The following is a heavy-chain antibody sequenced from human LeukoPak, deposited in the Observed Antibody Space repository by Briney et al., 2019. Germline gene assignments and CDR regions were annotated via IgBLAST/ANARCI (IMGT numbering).Heavy chain of an antibody. CDR3: ARVYIVATGFDY. CDR1: GGTFSSYA. Sequence: GASVKVSCKASGGTFSSYAISWVRQAPGQGLEWMGGIIPIFGTANYAQKFQGRVTITADKSTSTAYMELSRLRSDDTAVYYCARVYIVATGFDYWGQGTLVTVSS. J-gene: IGHJ4*02. D-gene: IGHD5-12*01. V-gene: IGHV1-69*06. CDR2: IIPIFGTA.